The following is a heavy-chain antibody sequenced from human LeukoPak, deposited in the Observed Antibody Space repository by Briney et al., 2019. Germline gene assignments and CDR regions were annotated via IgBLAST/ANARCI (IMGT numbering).Heavy chain of an antibody. CDR2: IYTSGST. J-gene: IGHJ6*03. CDR1: GGSISSYY. Sequence: PSETLSLTCTVSGGSISSYYWSWIRRPAGKGLEWIGRIYTSGSTNYNPSLKSRVTMSVDTSKNQFSLKLSSVTAADTAVYYCARGAATTVTTWSWDYYYYMDVWGKGTTVTVSS. D-gene: IGHD4-17*01. V-gene: IGHV4-4*07. CDR3: ARGAATTVTTWSWDYYYYMDV.